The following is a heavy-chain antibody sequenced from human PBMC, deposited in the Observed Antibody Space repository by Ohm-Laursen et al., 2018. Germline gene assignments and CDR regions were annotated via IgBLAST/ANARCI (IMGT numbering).Heavy chain of an antibody. Sequence: GSLRLSCSASGFTFSDKSWVRQAPGKGLEWVSAISGSGGSTYYADSVKGRFTISRDNSKNTLYLQMNSLRAEDTAVYYCAKGPEHINWNYGDYWGQGTLVTVSS. CDR2: ISGSGGST. J-gene: IGHJ4*02. D-gene: IGHD1-7*01. V-gene: IGHV3-23*01. CDR1: GFTFSD. CDR3: AKGPEHINWNYGDY.